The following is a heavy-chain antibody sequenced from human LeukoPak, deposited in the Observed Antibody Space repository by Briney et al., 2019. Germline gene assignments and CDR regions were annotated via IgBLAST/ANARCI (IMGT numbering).Heavy chain of an antibody. CDR3: ASGEQWRDDVFDV. Sequence: SETLSLTCAVSGVSISSNKFYWGSIRQPPGKTLEWIASIYNTGRTYSNPSLKSRVGIFVDTSQNQFSLNLTSVTATDTAVYFCASGEQWRDDVFDVWGQGTMLTVSS. CDR1: GVSISSNKFY. CDR2: IYNTGRT. V-gene: IGHV4-39*01. D-gene: IGHD1/OR15-1a*01. J-gene: IGHJ3*01.